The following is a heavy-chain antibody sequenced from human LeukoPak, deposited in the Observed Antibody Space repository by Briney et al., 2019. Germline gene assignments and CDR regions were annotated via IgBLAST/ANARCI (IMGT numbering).Heavy chain of an antibody. J-gene: IGHJ5*02. Sequence: SETLSLTCTVSGGSISSGSYYWSWIRQPAGKGLEWIGRIYTSGSTNYNPSLKSRVTISVDTSKNQFSLKLSSATAADTAVYYCARSRRGGWFDPWGQGTLVTVSS. CDR2: IYTSGST. CDR1: GGSISSGSYY. V-gene: IGHV4-61*02. CDR3: ARSRRGGWFDP. D-gene: IGHD3-16*01.